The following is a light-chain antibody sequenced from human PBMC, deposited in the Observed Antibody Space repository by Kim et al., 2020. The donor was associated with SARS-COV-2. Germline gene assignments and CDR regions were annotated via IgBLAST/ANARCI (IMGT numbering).Light chain of an antibody. CDR1: ASVYNAY. Sequence: SPGETAPPSCRARASVYNAYFARYPQRPGPAPRHLLYGSSSRATGIPDRFTGSGSGTDFPLTISGLEPENFAVYFCQQDGTSPLTFGGGTQV. CDR2: GSS. CDR3: QQDGTSPLT. J-gene: IGKJ4*01. V-gene: IGKV3-20*01.